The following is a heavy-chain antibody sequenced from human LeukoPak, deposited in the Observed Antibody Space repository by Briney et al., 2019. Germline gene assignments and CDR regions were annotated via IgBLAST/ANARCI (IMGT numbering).Heavy chain of an antibody. CDR3: TREGLRFGEPQV. J-gene: IGHJ4*02. CDR2: IRRKAYGGTT. CDR1: GFTFGDYA. D-gene: IGHD3-10*01. Sequence: GGSLRLSCTTSGFTFGDYAMTWVRQAPGKGLGWVGFIRRKAYGGTTEYAASVKGRFTMSRDDSKSIAYLQMNSLKSEDTAVYYCTREGLRFGEPQVRGQGTLVTVSS. V-gene: IGHV3-49*04.